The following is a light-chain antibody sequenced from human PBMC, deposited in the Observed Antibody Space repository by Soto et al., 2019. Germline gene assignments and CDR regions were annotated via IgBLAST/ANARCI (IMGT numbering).Light chain of an antibody. CDR3: QQYATSPWT. V-gene: IGKV3-20*01. CDR1: QSVTYDQ. CDR2: GAS. Sequence: EIVLTQSPDTLSLSPGERATLSCRASQSVTYDQLAWYRQTPGQAPRLLIYGASSRAAGIPDSFSGSGSGTDFTLTISRLEPEDFAVYYCQQYATSPWTFGQGTKVDIK. J-gene: IGKJ1*01.